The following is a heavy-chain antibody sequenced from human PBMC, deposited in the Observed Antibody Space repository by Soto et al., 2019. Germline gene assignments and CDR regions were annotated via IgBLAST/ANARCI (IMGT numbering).Heavy chain of an antibody. CDR1: GFTFSSYA. CDR2: ISGSGGST. Sequence: GGALRLSCAASGFTFSSYAMRWVRQAPGKGLEWVSAISGSGGSTYYADSVKGRFTISRDNSKNTLYLQMNSLRAEDTAVYYCAKGPSTTVDCYFDYWGQRTLVTAS. V-gene: IGHV3-23*01. CDR3: AKGPSTTVDCYFDY. J-gene: IGHJ4*02. D-gene: IGHD4-4*01.